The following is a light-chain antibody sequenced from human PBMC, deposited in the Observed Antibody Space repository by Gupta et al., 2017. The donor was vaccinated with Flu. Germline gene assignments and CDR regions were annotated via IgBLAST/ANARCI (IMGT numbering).Light chain of an antibody. J-gene: IGKJ2*01. CDR3: RQAEHWPNT. V-gene: IGKV2-30*01. CDR1: HSLVFTDGDTY. CDR2: KGS. Sequence: DVVMTQSPLSLPVTLGQPASISCRSSHSLVFTDGDTYLSWFQQRPGQSPRRLIHKGSNRDSGVPDRFSGSESGTDFTLKISTVEAEDVGVYYCRQAEHWPNTFGQGTKMEIK.